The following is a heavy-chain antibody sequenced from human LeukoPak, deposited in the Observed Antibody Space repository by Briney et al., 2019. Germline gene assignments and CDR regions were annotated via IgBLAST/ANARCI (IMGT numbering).Heavy chain of an antibody. J-gene: IGHJ4*02. D-gene: IGHD5-18*01. Sequence: GGSLRLSCAASGFTFSSYAMHWVRQAPGKGLEWVAVISYDGSNKYYADSVEGRFTISRDNSKNTLYLQMNSLRADDTAVYYCARGIAMDEFFDYWGQGTLVTVSS. CDR2: ISYDGSNK. V-gene: IGHV3-30-3*01. CDR1: GFTFSSYA. CDR3: ARGIAMDEFFDY.